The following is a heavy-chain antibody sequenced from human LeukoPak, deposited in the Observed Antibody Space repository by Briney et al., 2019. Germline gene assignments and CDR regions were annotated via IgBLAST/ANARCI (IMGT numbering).Heavy chain of an antibody. CDR2: TSAYTGNT. CDR1: GYSFTSSG. D-gene: IGHD3-10*01. J-gene: IGHJ3*02. CDR3: ARIYFGSGRFAFDI. Sequence: ASVKVSCKASGYSFTSSGFTWVRQAPGQGLEWMGWTSAYTGNTNYAQKLQGRVTMTTVTSTTTAYMELRSLISDDTAVHYCARIYFGSGRFAFDIWGQGTMVTVSS. V-gene: IGHV1-18*01.